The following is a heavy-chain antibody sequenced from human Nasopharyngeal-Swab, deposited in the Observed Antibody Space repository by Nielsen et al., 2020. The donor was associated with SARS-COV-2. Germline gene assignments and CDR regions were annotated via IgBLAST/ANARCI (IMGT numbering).Heavy chain of an antibody. CDR2: ISGSGGST. J-gene: IGHJ3*02. CDR3: AKDYYDSSGYHPDAFDI. V-gene: IGHV3-23*01. D-gene: IGHD3-22*01. CDR1: GFTFGYYA. Sequence: GESLAISCAASGFTFGYYAMCWVRQAPGKGLEWVSVISGSGGSTYYADFVKGRFTISRDNSKNTLYLQMNSMRAEDTAVYYCAKDYYDSSGYHPDAFDIWGQGTMVTVSS.